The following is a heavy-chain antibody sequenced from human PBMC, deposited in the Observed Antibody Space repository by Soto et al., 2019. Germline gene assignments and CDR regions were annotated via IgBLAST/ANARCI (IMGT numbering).Heavy chain of an antibody. D-gene: IGHD3-3*01. J-gene: IGHJ6*02. V-gene: IGHV3-11*06. CDR2: ISSSSSYT. Sequence: TXASLRLSCAASGFTFSDYYLSWIRQAPGKGLEWVSYISSSSSYTNYADSVKGRFTISRDNAKNSLYLQMNSLRAEDTAVYYCARVVTIFGVVRKDYGMDVWGQGTTVTVSS. CDR3: ARVVTIFGVVRKDYGMDV. CDR1: GFTFSDYY.